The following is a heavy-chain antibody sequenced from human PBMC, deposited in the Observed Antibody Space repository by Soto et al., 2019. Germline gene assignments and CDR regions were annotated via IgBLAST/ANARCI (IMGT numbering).Heavy chain of an antibody. CDR3: AKGRGGSGSLTPRVDF. J-gene: IGHJ4*02. CDR2: ISGGGDTT. CDR1: GFTFNNYA. V-gene: IGHV3-23*01. Sequence: EVQLLESGGGLVQPGGSLRLSCAASGFTFNNYAMTWVRQAPGKGLEWVSAISGGGDTTSYADSVKGRFTVSRDGSKNTLYLQMSSLRAEDTALYYCAKGRGGSGSLTPRVDFWGQGKLVTVSS. D-gene: IGHD3-10*01.